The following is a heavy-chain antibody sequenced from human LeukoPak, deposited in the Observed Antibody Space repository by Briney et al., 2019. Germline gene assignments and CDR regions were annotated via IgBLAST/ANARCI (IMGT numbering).Heavy chain of an antibody. Sequence: ETLSLTCAVYGGSFSGYYWSWIRQPPGKGLEWVSAISGSGGSTYYADSVKGRFTISRDNSKNTLYLQMNSLRAEDTAVYYCAKGSYSGSYFHWGQGTLVTVSS. V-gene: IGHV3-23*01. CDR1: GGSFSGYY. CDR2: ISGSGGST. D-gene: IGHD1-26*01. CDR3: AKGSYSGSYFH. J-gene: IGHJ4*02.